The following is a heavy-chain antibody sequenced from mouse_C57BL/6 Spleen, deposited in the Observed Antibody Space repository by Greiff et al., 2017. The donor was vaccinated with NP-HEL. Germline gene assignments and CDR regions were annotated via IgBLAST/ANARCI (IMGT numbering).Heavy chain of an antibody. CDR2: ISDGGSYT. CDR3: ARDDYYGSSSYAMDY. D-gene: IGHD1-1*01. V-gene: IGHV5-4*01. J-gene: IGHJ4*01. Sequence: EVQLVESGGGLVKPGGSLKLSCAASGFTFSSYAMPWVRQTPEQRLEWVATISDGGSYTYYPANVKGRFTISRDNAKNNLYLQMSHLKSEDTAMYYCARDDYYGSSSYAMDYWGQGTSVTVAS. CDR1: GFTFSSYA.